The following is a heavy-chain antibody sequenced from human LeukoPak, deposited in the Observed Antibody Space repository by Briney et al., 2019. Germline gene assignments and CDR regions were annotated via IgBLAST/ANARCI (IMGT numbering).Heavy chain of an antibody. CDR2: ISTYNGNT. J-gene: IGHJ2*01. CDR1: GYSLTSYG. Sequence: ASVKVSCKAFGYSLTSYGIGWVRQAPGQGLEWMGWISTYNGNTNYAQKFQGRVTMTTATSASTAYMELRSLRSDDTAVYYCGRDRGYFDLWGRGTLVTVSS. V-gene: IGHV1-18*01. CDR3: GRDRGYFDL.